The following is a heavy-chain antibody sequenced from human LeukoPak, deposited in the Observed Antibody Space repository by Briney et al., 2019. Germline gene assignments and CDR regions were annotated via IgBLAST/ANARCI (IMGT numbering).Heavy chain of an antibody. CDR3: ARAPGRTYGLYWLDP. CDR2: IFYSGST. J-gene: IGHJ5*02. D-gene: IGHD3-10*01. V-gene: IGHV4-30-4*02. Sequence: SETLSLTCIVSGGSIRCGTCYWSWIRQHPGKGLEWIGYIFYSGSTYYNPSLKSRVAISVGTSKNQFTLKLSSVTAADTAVYYCARAPGRTYGLYWLDPWGQGTLVTVSS. CDR1: GGSIRCGTCY.